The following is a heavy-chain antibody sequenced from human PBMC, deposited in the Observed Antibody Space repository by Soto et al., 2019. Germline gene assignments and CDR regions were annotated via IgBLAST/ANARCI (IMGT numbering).Heavy chain of an antibody. CDR3: TRAYYDFWSGYYVGMDV. CDR1: GFTFSGSA. D-gene: IGHD3-3*01. CDR2: IRSKANSYAT. Sequence: GSLRLSCAASGFTFSGSAMHWVRQASGKGLEWVGRIRSKANSYATAYAASVKGRFTISRDDSKNTAYLQMNSLKTEDTAVYYCTRAYYDFWSGYYVGMDVWGQGTTVTVSS. V-gene: IGHV3-73*01. J-gene: IGHJ6*02.